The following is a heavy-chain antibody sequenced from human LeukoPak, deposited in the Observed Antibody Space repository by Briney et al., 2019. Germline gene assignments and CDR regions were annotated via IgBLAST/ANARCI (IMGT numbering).Heavy chain of an antibody. CDR2: ISPGGDGG. CDR3: AGAVVVSPAGPYSWFDP. Sequence: GGSLRPSCAAAGFTFSNIWMSWVRQAPGRGLEWVANISPGGDGGRYVDSVKGRFSISRDNGKNSLYLRMTALRVEDTAIYYCAGAVVVSPAGPYSWFDPWGQGTLVTVSS. CDR1: GFTFSNIW. D-gene: IGHD2-15*01. V-gene: IGHV3-7*03. J-gene: IGHJ5*02.